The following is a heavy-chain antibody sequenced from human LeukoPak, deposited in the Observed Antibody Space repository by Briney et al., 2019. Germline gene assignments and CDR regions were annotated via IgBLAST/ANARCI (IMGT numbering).Heavy chain of an antibody. CDR3: AKDSLRNDYVWGSYRRAQYYFDY. J-gene: IGHJ4*02. CDR2: ISYDGSNK. Sequence: GGSLRLSCAASGFTFSSYGMHWVRQAPGKGLEWVAVISYDGSNKYYADSVKGRFTISRDNSKNTLYLQMNSLRAEDTAVYYCAKDSLRNDYVWGSYRRAQYYFDYWGQGTLVTVSS. D-gene: IGHD3-16*02. V-gene: IGHV3-30*18. CDR1: GFTFSSYG.